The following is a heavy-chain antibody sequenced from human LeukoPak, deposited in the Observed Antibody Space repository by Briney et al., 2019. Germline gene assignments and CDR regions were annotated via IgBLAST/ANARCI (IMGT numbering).Heavy chain of an antibody. Sequence: GGSLRLSCAASGFSFSSYWIHWVRQAPGKGPVWVSHINGDGSDTNYADSVKGRFTISRDNAKNTLYLQMNSLRAEDTAVYYCARDPYYDFWSDRYMDVWGKGTTVTVSS. J-gene: IGHJ6*03. D-gene: IGHD3-3*01. CDR1: GFSFSSYW. CDR2: INGDGSDT. V-gene: IGHV3-74*01. CDR3: ARDPYYDFWSDRYMDV.